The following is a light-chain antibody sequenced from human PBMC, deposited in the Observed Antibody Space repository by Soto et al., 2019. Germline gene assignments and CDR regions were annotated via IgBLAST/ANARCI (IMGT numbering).Light chain of an antibody. CDR2: LNSDGSH. Sequence: QPVLTQSPSASASLGTSVKLTCTLSRGHSSYAIAWHQQQPEKGPRYLMKLNSDGSHSKGDGIPDRFAGSSSGAERYLTISSLQSEDEADYYCQTWATGVVFGGGTKVTVL. V-gene: IGLV4-69*01. CDR3: QTWATGVV. CDR1: RGHSSYA. J-gene: IGLJ2*01.